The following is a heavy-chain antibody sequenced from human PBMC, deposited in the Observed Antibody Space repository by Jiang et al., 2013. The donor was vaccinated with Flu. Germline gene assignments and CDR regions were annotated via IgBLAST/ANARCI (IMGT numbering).Heavy chain of an antibody. D-gene: IGHD3-3*01. CDR2: IYYSGST. J-gene: IGHJ4*02. CDR1: GGSISSSSYY. V-gene: IGHV4-61*01. Sequence: GLVKPSETLSLTCTVSGGSISSSSYYWSWIRQPPGKGLEWIGYIYYSGSTNYNPSLKSRVTISVDTSKNQFSLKLSSVTAADTAVYYCAASGSGYPYYFDYWGQGTLVTVSS. CDR3: AASGSGYPYYFDY.